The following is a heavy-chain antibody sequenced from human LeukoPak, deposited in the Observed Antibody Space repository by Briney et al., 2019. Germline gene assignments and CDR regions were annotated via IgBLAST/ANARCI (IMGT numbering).Heavy chain of an antibody. CDR1: GFTFSNYG. J-gene: IGHJ5*02. CDR3: AKKSTWRYCTNGGPSEGCWFDP. CDR2: IWYDGSNG. D-gene: IGHD2-8*01. V-gene: IGHV3-33*06. Sequence: PGRSLRLSCAASGFTFSNYGMHWVRQAPVKGLEWVAVIWYDGSNGYYADSVKGRFTISRDNSKNTLYLQMNSLRAEDTAVYYCAKKSTWRYCTNGGPSEGCWFDPWGQGTLVTVSS.